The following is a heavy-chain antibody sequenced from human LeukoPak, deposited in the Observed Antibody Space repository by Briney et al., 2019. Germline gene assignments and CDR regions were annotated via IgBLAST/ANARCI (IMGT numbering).Heavy chain of an antibody. Sequence: PGRSLRLSCAASGFTFSSYAMHWVRQAPGKGLEWVAVISYDGSNKYYADSVKGRFTISRDNAKKSLYLQMNSLRAEDTAVYYCARDLQFWSGYYVDYWGQGTLVTVSS. CDR3: ARDLQFWSGYYVDY. CDR1: GFTFSSYA. CDR2: ISYDGSNK. J-gene: IGHJ4*02. D-gene: IGHD3-3*02. V-gene: IGHV3-30*04.